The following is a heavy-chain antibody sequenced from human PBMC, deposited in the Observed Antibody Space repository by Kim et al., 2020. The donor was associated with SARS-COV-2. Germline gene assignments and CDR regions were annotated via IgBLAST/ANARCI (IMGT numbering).Heavy chain of an antibody. V-gene: IGHV6-1*01. CDR2: TYYRSKWNY. D-gene: IGHD6-13*01. CDR1: GDSVSSNSAV. J-gene: IGHJ5*02. Sequence: SQTLSLTCAISGDSVSSNSAVWNWIRQSPSRGLECLGRTYYRSKWNYDYAVSVRSRITINPDTSKNQFSLQLNSVTPEDTAVYYCARAVGKNWFDPWGQGTLVTVSS. CDR3: ARAVGKNWFDP.